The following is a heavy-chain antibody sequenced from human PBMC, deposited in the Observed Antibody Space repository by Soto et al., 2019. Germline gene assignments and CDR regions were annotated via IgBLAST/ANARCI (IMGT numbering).Heavy chain of an antibody. CDR1: GGSITTYS. V-gene: IGHV4-59*08. Sequence: QVRLQESGPGLVKPSETLSLTCTVSGGSITTYSWSWIRQPPGKGLEWIGYIYYSGSSNYTPSLRSRVTISVDTSMSQFSLRLRDVTAANTAVYYCARRKGNKYFDYWGQGTLVTVSS. CDR3: ARRKGNKYFDY. J-gene: IGHJ4*02. CDR2: IYYSGSS.